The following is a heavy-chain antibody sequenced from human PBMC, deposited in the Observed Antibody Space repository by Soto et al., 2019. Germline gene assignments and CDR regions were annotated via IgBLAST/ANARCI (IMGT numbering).Heavy chain of an antibody. J-gene: IGHJ5*02. D-gene: IGHD1-26*01. V-gene: IGHV3-48*02. CDR3: ATECPNGYIPYYIEP. CDR1: GFSLSNSA. Sequence: PPGSLTLSCSASGFSLSNSAMFWVRQAPGKGLEWISYISRSHSAIYYADSVKGRFTMSRDNAKNSLFLQMKSLRDEDRAVYYCATECPNGYIPYYIEPWGQGVPVTVSS. CDR2: ISRSHSAI.